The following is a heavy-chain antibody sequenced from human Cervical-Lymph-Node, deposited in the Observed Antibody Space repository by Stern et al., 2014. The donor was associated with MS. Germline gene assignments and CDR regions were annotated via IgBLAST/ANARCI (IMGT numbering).Heavy chain of an antibody. J-gene: IGHJ6*02. V-gene: IGHV3-30*03. CDR2: VSFDGSDK. CDR3: ARARLPYGHTNGTYYYFGMDV. Sequence: VQLVQSGGGVIQPGSSLRLSCAASGFTLSTYVLHWVRQAPGKGLEWVALVSFDGSDKIADSVKGRFTVSRSITKNSLFLQMNSLRGEDTAVYYCARARLPYGHTNGTYYYFGMDVWGQGTTVTVSS. D-gene: IGHD5-18*01. CDR1: GFTLSTYV.